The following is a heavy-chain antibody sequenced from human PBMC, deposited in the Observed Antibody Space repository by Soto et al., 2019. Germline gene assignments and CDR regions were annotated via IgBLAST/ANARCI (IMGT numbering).Heavy chain of an antibody. V-gene: IGHV4-34*01. CDR2: INHRGST. D-gene: IGHD1-26*01. CDR1: GGSFSGYY. J-gene: IGHJ4*02. Sequence: PSETLSLTRAVYGGSFSGYYWGWIRQPPGKGLEWIGEINHRGSTNYNPSLKSRVTMSVDTSKNQFSLKLSSVTAADTAVYYCARGGRIVGATALFDYWGQGALVTVSS. CDR3: ARGGRIVGATALFDY.